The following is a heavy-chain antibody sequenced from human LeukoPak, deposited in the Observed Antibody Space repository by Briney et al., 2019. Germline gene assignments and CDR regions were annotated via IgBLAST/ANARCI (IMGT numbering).Heavy chain of an antibody. Sequence: PGGSLRLSCAASGFTFSNYFMTWVRQAPGKGLEWVSDISGSGGSTYYADSVKGRFSISRDNSKNTVYLQMSGLRAEDTAIYDWARWLGWHDWGQGTLVTVSS. CDR3: ARWLGWHD. J-gene: IGHJ4*02. CDR2: ISGSGGST. CDR1: GFTFSNYF. D-gene: IGHD5-24*01. V-gene: IGHV3-23*01.